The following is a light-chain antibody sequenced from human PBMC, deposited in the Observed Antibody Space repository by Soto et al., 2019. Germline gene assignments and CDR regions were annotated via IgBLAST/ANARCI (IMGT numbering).Light chain of an antibody. J-gene: IGKJ1*01. Sequence: EITLTQSPVTLSVSPGERATLFCRASQSLASNLAWYRQSPGQTPRLLIYGTSVRATGIPARFSGSGSGTDYTLSISSLQSDDFATYYCQQYNTWPWTFGQGTRVEI. CDR2: GTS. CDR1: QSLASN. V-gene: IGKV3D-15*01. CDR3: QQYNTWPWT.